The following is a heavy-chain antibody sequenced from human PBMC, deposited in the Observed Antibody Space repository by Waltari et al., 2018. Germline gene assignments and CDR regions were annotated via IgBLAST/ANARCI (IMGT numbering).Heavy chain of an antibody. J-gene: IGHJ5*02. D-gene: IGHD6-6*01. Sequence: QVQLVQSGAEVKKPGASVKVSCKASGYTFTGYYMHWVRQAPGQGLEWMGRINPNNGGTNYAQKFQGRVTMTTDTSISTAYMELNRLRSDDTAVYYCARIYSSSSVNWFDPWGQGTLVTVSS. CDR1: GYTFTGYY. CDR3: ARIYSSSSVNWFDP. V-gene: IGHV1-2*06. CDR2: INPNNGGT.